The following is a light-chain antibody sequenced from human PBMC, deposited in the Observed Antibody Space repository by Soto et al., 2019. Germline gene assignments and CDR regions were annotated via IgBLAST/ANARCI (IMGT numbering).Light chain of an antibody. Sequence: DVVMTQSPLSLPVTLGQPASISCRSSQSLVYSDGNTYLNWFHQRPGQSTRRLIYQVSNRDSGVPDRFSGRGSGTDFTLNISRVEAEDVGVYYCMQGTHWLYTFGQGTKLEIK. CDR1: QSLVYSDGNTY. J-gene: IGKJ2*01. CDR3: MQGTHWLYT. CDR2: QVS. V-gene: IGKV2-30*01.